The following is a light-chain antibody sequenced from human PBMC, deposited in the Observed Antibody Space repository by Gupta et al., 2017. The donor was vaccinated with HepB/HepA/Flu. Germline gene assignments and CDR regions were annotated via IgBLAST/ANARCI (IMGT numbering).Light chain of an antibody. V-gene: IGKV3-15*01. J-gene: IGKJ1*01. Sequence: EIVMTQSPATLSVSTGERATLSCRASQSISSDLAWYQQKPGQAPRILIYGASTRATGIPARFSGSGSGTEFPLTISSLQSEDFAVYYCQQYNNWPPWTFGQGTKVEIK. CDR3: QQYNNWPPWT. CDR2: GAS. CDR1: QSISSD.